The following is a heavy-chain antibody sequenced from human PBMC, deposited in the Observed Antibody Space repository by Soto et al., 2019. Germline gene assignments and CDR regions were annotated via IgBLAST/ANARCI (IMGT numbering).Heavy chain of an antibody. D-gene: IGHD6-19*01. CDR1: GFTFSNSA. J-gene: IGHJ4*02. Sequence: GASVKVSCKVSGFTFSNSAVQWVRQPRGQRLEWMGWIVVGSGHPNLAQKFQDRVTLTRDMSTGTAYMELSSLRSEDTAVYYCAADVIAVAGDFDYWGQGTQVTVSS. CDR3: AADVIAVAGDFDY. V-gene: IGHV1-58*01. CDR2: IVVGSGHP.